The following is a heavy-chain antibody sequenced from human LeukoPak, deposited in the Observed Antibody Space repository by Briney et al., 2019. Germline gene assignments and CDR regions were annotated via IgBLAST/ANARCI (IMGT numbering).Heavy chain of an antibody. CDR1: GGSISSYY. V-gene: IGHV4-59*01. J-gene: IGHJ4*02. CDR3: ARGPDYYGSGSQ. CDR2: IYYSGST. Sequence: SQTLSLTCTVSGGSISSYYWSWIRQPPGKGLEWIGYIYYSGSTNYNPSLKSRVTISVDTSKNQFSLKLSSVTAADTAVYYCARGPDYYGSGSQWGQGTLVTVSS. D-gene: IGHD3-10*01.